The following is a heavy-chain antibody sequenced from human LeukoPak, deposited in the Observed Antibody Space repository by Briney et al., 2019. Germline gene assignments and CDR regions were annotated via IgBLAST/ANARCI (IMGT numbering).Heavy chain of an antibody. CDR2: IYYSGST. CDR3: ARHSYYYDSSGYYFDAFDI. Sequence: SETLSLICTVSGGSISSSSYYWGWIRQPLGKGLEWIVSIYYSGSTYYNPSLKSRVTISVDTSKNQFSLKLSSVTAADTAVYYCARHSYYYDSSGYYFDAFDIWGQGTMVTVSS. J-gene: IGHJ3*02. V-gene: IGHV4-39*01. CDR1: GGSISSSSYY. D-gene: IGHD3-22*01.